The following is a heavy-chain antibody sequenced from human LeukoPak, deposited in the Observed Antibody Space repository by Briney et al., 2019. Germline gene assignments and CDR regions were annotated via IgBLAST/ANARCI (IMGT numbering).Heavy chain of an antibody. Sequence: SETLSLTCAVSGYSITSNYYWAWIRQPPGRGLEWIGSIHHGVSTFYNPSLKSRVIISVGTSNNHFSLRLTSVTAADTAVYYCARDRDDSTNYTPYYFDYWGQGALVAVSS. D-gene: IGHD2-8*01. CDR2: IHHGVST. CDR1: GYSITSNYY. V-gene: IGHV4-38-2*02. J-gene: IGHJ4*02. CDR3: ARDRDDSTNYTPYYFDY.